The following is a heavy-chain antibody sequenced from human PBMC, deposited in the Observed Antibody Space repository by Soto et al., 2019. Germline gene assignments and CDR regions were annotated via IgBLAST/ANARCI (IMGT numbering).Heavy chain of an antibody. Sequence: GGSLRLSCAASRFTFSSYSMNWVRQAPGKGLEWVSDIIDSGASTYYADSVKGRFTISRDNSKSTLYLQMNSLRAEDTALYYCAKGRSYYYYYGVDVWGQGTTVTVSS. CDR1: RFTFSSYS. CDR3: AKGRSYYYYYGVDV. V-gene: IGHV3-23*01. J-gene: IGHJ6*02. CDR2: IIDSGAST.